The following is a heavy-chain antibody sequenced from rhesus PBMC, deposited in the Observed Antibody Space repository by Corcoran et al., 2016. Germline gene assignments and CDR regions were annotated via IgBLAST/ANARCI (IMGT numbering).Heavy chain of an antibody. CDR3: ASRITIFGLVISAFDF. V-gene: IGHV4-93*01. CDR1: GGSISSSNW. CDR2: IYGSGGST. J-gene: IGHJ3*01. D-gene: IGHD3-3*01. Sequence: QVQLQESGPAVVKPSETLSLTCAVSGGSISSSNWWSWIRQSPGKGLEWIGGIYGSGGSTEYNPSLKSRVTISKDTSKNQFSLKLSSVTAADTAVYYCASRITIFGLVISAFDFWGQGLRVTVSS.